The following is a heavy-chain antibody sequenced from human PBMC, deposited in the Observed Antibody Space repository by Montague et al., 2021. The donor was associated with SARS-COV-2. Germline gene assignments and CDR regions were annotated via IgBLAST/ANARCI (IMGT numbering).Heavy chain of an antibody. D-gene: IGHD2-21*01. CDR3: ARQDAWAYCGDECYRGWFDS. CDR2: IFYNGST. CDR1: FGSISTYN. Sequence: SETLSLTCTVSFGSISTYNWSWIRQPPGKGLEWIGFIFYNGSTKYNPSLKRRVSISLDTSKNQFSLKLSSVTAADTAVYYCARQDAWAYCGDECYRGWFDSWGQGTLVTVSP. J-gene: IGHJ5*01. V-gene: IGHV4-59*01.